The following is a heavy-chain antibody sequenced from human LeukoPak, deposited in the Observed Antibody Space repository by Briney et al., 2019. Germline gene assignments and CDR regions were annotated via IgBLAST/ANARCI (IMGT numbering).Heavy chain of an antibody. CDR3: VGCSGGTCTGNWLDP. CDR1: GFTFSTYS. CDR2: LSGSAGDT. D-gene: IGHD2-15*01. Sequence: GGSLRLSCAASGFTFSTYSMSWVRQAPGKGLEWVSGLSGSAGDTCYADSVKGRYTISRDNSKNTLYLQMNSLRVEDTAVYHCVGCSGGTCTGNWLDPWGQGTLVTVSS. J-gene: IGHJ5*02. V-gene: IGHV3-23*01.